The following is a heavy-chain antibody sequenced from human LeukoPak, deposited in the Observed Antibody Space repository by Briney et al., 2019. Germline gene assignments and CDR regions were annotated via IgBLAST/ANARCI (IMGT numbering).Heavy chain of an antibody. J-gene: IGHJ4*02. CDR2: ISGSGGST. D-gene: IGHD3-22*01. Sequence: GGSLRLSCAASGFTFSSYAMSWVRQAPGKGLEWVSAISGSGGSTYYADSVKGRFPISRDNSKNTLYLQMNSLRAEDTAVYYCAKGLLDYYDSSGYFDYWGQGTLVTVSS. CDR1: GFTFSSYA. CDR3: AKGLLDYYDSSGYFDY. V-gene: IGHV3-23*01.